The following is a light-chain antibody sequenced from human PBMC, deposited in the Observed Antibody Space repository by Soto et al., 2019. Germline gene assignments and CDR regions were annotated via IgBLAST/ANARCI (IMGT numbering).Light chain of an antibody. Sequence: QSALTQPPSASGSPGQSVTISCTGTSSDVGVYNYVSWYQQHPGKAPKLIIYEVTKRPSGVPDRFSGSKSGNTASLTVSGLLAEDEADYYCSSHAGIINVVFGGGTKLTVL. V-gene: IGLV2-8*01. CDR2: EVT. J-gene: IGLJ3*02. CDR1: SSDVGVYNY. CDR3: SSHAGIINVV.